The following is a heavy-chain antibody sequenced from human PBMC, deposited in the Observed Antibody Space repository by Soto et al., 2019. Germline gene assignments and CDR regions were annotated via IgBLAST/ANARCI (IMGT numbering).Heavy chain of an antibody. CDR1: GGSISSYY. CDR2: SYYCGST. CDR3: RGLRGYCYGPFDY. Sequence: SETLSLTCTVSGGSISSYYWSWIRQPPGKGLEWIGFSYYCGSTNYNPSLKSRVTASVDTSRTKISLKLTTVTAAATTVYYSRGLRGYCYGPFDYWGQGTLVTVSS. D-gene: IGHD5-18*01. J-gene: IGHJ4*02. V-gene: IGHV4-59*01.